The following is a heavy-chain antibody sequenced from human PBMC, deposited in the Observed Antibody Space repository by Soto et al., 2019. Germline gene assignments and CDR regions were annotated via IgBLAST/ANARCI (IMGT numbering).Heavy chain of an antibody. D-gene: IGHD4-17*01. V-gene: IGHV4-30-4*01. CDR1: GGSISSGDYY. CDR3: AGHDYGDYVFDY. CDR2: IYYSGST. Sequence: PSETLSLTCTVSGGSISSGDYYWSWIRQPPGKGLEWIGYIYYSGSTYYNPSLKSRVTISVDTSKNQFSLKLSSVTAADTAVYYCAGHDYGDYVFDYWGQGTLVTAPQ. J-gene: IGHJ4*02.